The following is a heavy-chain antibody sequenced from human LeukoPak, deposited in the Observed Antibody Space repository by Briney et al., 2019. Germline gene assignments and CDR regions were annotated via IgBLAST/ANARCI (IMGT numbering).Heavy chain of an antibody. V-gene: IGHV1-18*01. Sequence: ASVKVPCKASGYTFTSYGISWVRQAPGQGLEWMGWISAYNGNTNYAQKLQGRVTMTTDTSTSTAYMELRSLRSDDTAVYYCAREGYSYDYYYYMDVWGKGTTVTVSS. CDR3: AREGYSYDYYYYMDV. CDR1: GYTFTSYG. J-gene: IGHJ6*03. D-gene: IGHD5-18*01. CDR2: ISAYNGNT.